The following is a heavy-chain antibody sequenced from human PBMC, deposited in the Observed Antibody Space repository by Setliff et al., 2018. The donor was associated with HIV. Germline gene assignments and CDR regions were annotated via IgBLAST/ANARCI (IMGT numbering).Heavy chain of an antibody. V-gene: IGHV1-2*02. CDR3: ARQFSNSFDS. D-gene: IGHD7-27*01. J-gene: IGHJ4*02. CDR2: ISPYDLSE. CDR1: GYTFIDYF. Sequence: ASVKVSCKASGYTFIDYFIHWVRQPPGQGPEWMGWISPYDLSERTSQQFRGRVTMPRDTSINAAYLDLSGLTSDDTAVYYCARQFSNSFDSWVQGTLVTVSS.